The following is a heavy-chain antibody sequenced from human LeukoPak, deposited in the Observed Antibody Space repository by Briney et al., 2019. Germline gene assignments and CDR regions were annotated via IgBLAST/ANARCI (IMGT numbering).Heavy chain of an antibody. Sequence: PSETLSLTCAVYGGSFSGSYWTWIRQPPGKGLDWIGEINHSGSTNYNPSLKSRVTISVDTSKNQFSLKLSSVTAADTAVYYCARGRVGATPDFDYWGQGTLVTVSS. V-gene: IGHV4-34*01. J-gene: IGHJ4*02. CDR2: INHSGST. CDR3: ARGRVGATPDFDY. CDR1: GGSFSGSY. D-gene: IGHD1-26*01.